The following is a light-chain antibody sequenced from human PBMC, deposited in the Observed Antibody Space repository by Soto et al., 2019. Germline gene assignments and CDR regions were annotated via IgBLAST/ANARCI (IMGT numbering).Light chain of an antibody. CDR3: QQYGSSPWT. V-gene: IGKV3-20*01. CDR2: GAS. Sequence: EIVLTQSPGTLSLSPGERATLSCRASQSVSSSYLAWYQQKPGQAPRLLIYGASSRATGIPDRFSGSGSGTDLPFTISRLEAEGFAVYYCQQYGSSPWTFGQGTKVEIK. CDR1: QSVSSSY. J-gene: IGKJ1*01.